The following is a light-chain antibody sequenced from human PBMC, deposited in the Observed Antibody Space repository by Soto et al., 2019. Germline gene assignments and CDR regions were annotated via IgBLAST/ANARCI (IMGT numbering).Light chain of an antibody. V-gene: IGKV3D-15*01. CDR3: RRYNSRPPIT. Sequence: ETVMTPTPVTPSPAPDNTATLXXRARESVSSLLAPLRQKTGQLPSXXLCDASARGTGTPQRFTGGGSGTELTITISGLQSEDFVVYCCRRYNSRPPITFGQGTRVEIK. J-gene: IGKJ5*01. CDR1: ESVSSL. CDR2: DAS.